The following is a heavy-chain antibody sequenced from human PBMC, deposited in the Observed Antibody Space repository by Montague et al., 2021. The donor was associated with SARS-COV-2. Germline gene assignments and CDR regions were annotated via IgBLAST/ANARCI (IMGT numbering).Heavy chain of an antibody. CDR1: GGSFSGCY. D-gene: IGHD4-23*01. Sequence: SETLSLTCAVSGGSFSGCYCTWIRQSPGKGLEWIADINHSDTTNYNFNPSLKSRVTISVDTSKNQFSLKLSSVTAADTGVYYCARWDPRTLTLIGLRGKSASDYWGQGTLVTVSS. CDR2: INHSDTT. V-gene: IGHV4-34*01. CDR3: ARWDPRTLTLIGLRGKSASDY. J-gene: IGHJ4*02.